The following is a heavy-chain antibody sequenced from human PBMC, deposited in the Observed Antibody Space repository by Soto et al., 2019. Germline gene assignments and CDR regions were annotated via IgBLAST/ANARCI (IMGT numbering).Heavy chain of an antibody. Sequence: QVQLVQSGAEVKKPGASVKVSCKASGYTFTGYYMHWVRQAPGQGLEWMGWINPNSGGTNYAQKFQGWVTMTRDTSISTAYMELSRLRSDDTAVYYCARGNIVVVPATKEQLAGVGDAFDIWGQGTMVTVSS. CDR2: INPNSGGT. D-gene: IGHD2-2*01. CDR1: GYTFTGYY. V-gene: IGHV1-2*04. CDR3: ARGNIVVVPATKEQLAGVGDAFDI. J-gene: IGHJ3*02.